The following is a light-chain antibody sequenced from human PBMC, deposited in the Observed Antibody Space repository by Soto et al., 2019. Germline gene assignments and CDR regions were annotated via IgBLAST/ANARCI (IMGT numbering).Light chain of an antibody. Sequence: EIVLTQSPATLSLSPWERATLSCRASQSVSSYLAWYQQKPGQAPRLLIYEASNRATGIPPRFSGSGSGTDFTLTISSLEPEDFAVYSCQQRSNWPLTFGGGTKVDI. CDR1: QSVSSY. J-gene: IGKJ4*01. V-gene: IGKV3-11*01. CDR3: QQRSNWPLT. CDR2: EAS.